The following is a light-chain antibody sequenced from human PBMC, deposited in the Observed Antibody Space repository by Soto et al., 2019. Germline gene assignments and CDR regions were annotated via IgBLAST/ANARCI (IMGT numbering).Light chain of an antibody. CDR1: QSISSW. Sequence: DIQMTQSPSTLSASVGDRVTITCRASQSISSWLAWYQQKPGKAPKLLIYKASSLESGVPSRFSGSGSGTEFTLTISSLQPDDFATYYCQQYNRYPQTFGQGTKV. J-gene: IGKJ1*01. CDR2: KAS. CDR3: QQYNRYPQT. V-gene: IGKV1-5*03.